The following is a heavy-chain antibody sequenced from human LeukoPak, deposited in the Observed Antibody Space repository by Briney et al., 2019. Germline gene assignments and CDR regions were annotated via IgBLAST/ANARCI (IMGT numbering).Heavy chain of an antibody. Sequence: GGSLRLSCAASGFTFSSYGMHWVRQAPGKGLEWVAFIRYDGSNKYYADSVKGRFTISRDNSKNTLYLQMNSLRAEDTAVYYCAKDGYYYDSSGYSHRAYYYYMDVWGKGTTVTLSS. CDR3: AKDGYYYDSSGYSHRAYYYYMDV. CDR1: GFTFSSYG. V-gene: IGHV3-30*02. J-gene: IGHJ6*03. CDR2: IRYDGSNK. D-gene: IGHD3-22*01.